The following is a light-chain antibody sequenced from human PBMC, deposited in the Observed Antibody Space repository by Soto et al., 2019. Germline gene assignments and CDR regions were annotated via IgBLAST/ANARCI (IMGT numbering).Light chain of an antibody. Sequence: EIVFAQSPATPSLSPGERATPSFRCIQSVSSTYLIWYQQKPGQAPRLLIYGASSRATGVPDRFSGGGSGTDFTLTISRLEPEGFAVYYCQHFVNSLTWTFGQGTKVDIK. CDR1: QSVSSTY. J-gene: IGKJ1*01. CDR2: GAS. CDR3: QHFVNSLTWT. V-gene: IGKV3-20*01.